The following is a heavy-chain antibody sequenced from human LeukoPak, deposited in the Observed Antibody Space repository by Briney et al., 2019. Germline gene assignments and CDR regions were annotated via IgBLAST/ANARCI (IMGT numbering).Heavy chain of an antibody. D-gene: IGHD1-26*01. CDR2: IYYSGST. Sequence: PSETLSLTCTVSGGSISSYYWSWIRPPPGKGLEWIGYIYYSGSTNYNPSLKSRVTISVDTSKNQFSLKLSSVTAADTAVYYCARKVGATTWGFDYWGQGALVTVSS. CDR3: ARKVGATTWGFDY. J-gene: IGHJ4*02. CDR1: GGSISSYY. V-gene: IGHV4-59*08.